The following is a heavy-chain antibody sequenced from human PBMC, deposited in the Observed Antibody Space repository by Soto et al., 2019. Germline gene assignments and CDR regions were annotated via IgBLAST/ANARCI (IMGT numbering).Heavy chain of an antibody. D-gene: IGHD2-8*01. J-gene: IGHJ6*02. CDR1: GGTFSSYA. V-gene: IGHV1-69*06. CDR2: IIPIFGTA. Sequence: QVQLVQSGAEVKKPGSSVKVSCKASGGTFSSYAISWVRQAPGQGLEWMGGIIPIFGTANYAQKFQGRVTITADKSTSTAYMELSSLRSEDTAVYYCARDNSYCTNGVCYTDYYYCMDVWGQGTTVTVSS. CDR3: ARDNSYCTNGVCYTDYYYCMDV.